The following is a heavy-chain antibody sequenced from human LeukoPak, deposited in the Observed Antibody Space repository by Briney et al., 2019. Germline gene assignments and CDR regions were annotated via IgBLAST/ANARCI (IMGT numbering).Heavy chain of an antibody. D-gene: IGHD2-15*01. CDR1: GGSISSSSYY. V-gene: IGHV4-39*01. CDR2: IYYSGST. J-gene: IGHJ4*02. Sequence: SETLSLTCTVSGGSISSSSYYWDWIRQPPGKGLEWIGSIYYSGSTYYNPSLKSRVTISVDTSKNQFSLKLSSVTAADTAVYYCARRLRYAYCSGGSCGGIDYWGQGTLVTVSS. CDR3: ARRLRYAYCSGGSCGGIDY.